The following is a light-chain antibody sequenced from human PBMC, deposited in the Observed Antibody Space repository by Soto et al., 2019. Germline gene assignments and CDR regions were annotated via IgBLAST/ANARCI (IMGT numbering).Light chain of an antibody. V-gene: IGKV3-15*01. J-gene: IGKJ2*01. Sequence: EIVMTQSPATVSVSPGERATLSCRASQSVSDKLAWYQQKPGQAPRLLIYHASARATGIPARFSGSGSGTEFTLTISGLQSEDFAVYYCQQYGDWPPETFGQGTKVEI. CDR2: HAS. CDR1: QSVSDK. CDR3: QQYGDWPPET.